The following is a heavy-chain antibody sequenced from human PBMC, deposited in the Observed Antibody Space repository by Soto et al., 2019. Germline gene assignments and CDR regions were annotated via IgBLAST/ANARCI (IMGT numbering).Heavy chain of an antibody. Sequence: QLQLQESGPGLVKPSETLSLTCTVSGGSISSSSYYWGWIRQPPGKGLEWIGSIYYSGSTYYNPSLKSRVTISVDTSKNQFSLKLSSVTAADTAAYYCARSGSGSYYNVLAYMDVWGKGTTVTVSS. V-gene: IGHV4-39*01. J-gene: IGHJ6*03. CDR2: IYYSGST. CDR1: GGSISSSSYY. D-gene: IGHD3-10*01. CDR3: ARSGSGSYYNVLAYMDV.